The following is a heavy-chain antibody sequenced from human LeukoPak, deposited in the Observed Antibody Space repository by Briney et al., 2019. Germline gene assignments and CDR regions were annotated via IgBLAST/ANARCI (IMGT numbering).Heavy chain of an antibody. D-gene: IGHD4-17*01. Sequence: ASVKVSCKASGYTFTGYYMHWVQQAPGQGLERMGIINPSGGSTSYAQKFQGRVTMTRDTSTSTVYMELSSLRSEDTAVYYCARVTIPYGDYGTFDYWGQGTLVTVSS. CDR1: GYTFTGYY. V-gene: IGHV1-46*01. CDR3: ARVTIPYGDYGTFDY. J-gene: IGHJ4*02. CDR2: INPSGGST.